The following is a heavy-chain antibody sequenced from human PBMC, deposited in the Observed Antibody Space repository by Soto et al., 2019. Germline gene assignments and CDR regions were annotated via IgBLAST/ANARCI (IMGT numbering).Heavy chain of an antibody. D-gene: IGHD3-10*01. V-gene: IGHV1-2*04. CDR2: INPNSGGT. J-gene: IGHJ6*02. CDR3: ATHRRTSCRGCYYYGMDV. CDR1: GYTFTGYY. Sequence: ASVKVSCTASGYTFTGYYMHWVRLAPGQGLEWMGWINPNSGGTNYAQKFQGWVTMTRDTSISTAYMELSRLRSDDTAMYYCATHRRTSCRGCYYYGMDVWGQGTTVTVSS.